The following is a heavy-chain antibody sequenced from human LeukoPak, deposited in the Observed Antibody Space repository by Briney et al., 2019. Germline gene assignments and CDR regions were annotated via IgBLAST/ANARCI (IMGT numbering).Heavy chain of an antibody. Sequence: SQTLSLTFTVSGASIRSGSYYWSWIRQPAGKGLERIGRIYPSGNTNYHPSLKSRLTMSVDTSKNQFSLKLSSVTAADTGVYYCARGRSNDVVVVLGWYFDLWGRGTLVTVSS. J-gene: IGHJ2*01. V-gene: IGHV4-61*02. CDR1: GASIRSGSYY. D-gene: IGHD2-2*01. CDR2: IYPSGNT. CDR3: ARGRSNDVVVVLGWYFDL.